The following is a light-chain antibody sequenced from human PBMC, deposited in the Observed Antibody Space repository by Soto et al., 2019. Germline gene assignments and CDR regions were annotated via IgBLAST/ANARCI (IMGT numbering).Light chain of an antibody. Sequence: EIVMTQSPDTLSVSPWERATLSCRASQSVSIDLAWYQQTPGQAPRLLIYGASSRATGIPDRFSGSESGTAFTLTISRLEPEDFAVYYCQQYGRSLITFGQGTRLEIK. V-gene: IGKV3-20*01. J-gene: IGKJ5*01. CDR1: QSVSID. CDR2: GAS. CDR3: QQYGRSLIT.